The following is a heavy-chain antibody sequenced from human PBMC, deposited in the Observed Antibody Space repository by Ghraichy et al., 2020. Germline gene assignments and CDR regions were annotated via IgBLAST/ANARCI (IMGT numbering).Heavy chain of an antibody. CDR3: ARVYDSSGYYPYWYFDL. CDR2: ISSSSSTI. CDR1: GFTFSSYS. D-gene: IGHD3-22*01. J-gene: IGHJ2*01. Sequence: GSLRLSCAASGFTFSSYSMNWVRQAPGKGLEWVSYISSSSSTIYYADSVKGRFTISRDNAKNSLYLQMNSLRDEDTAVYYCARVYDSSGYYPYWYFDLWGRVTLVTVSS. V-gene: IGHV3-48*02.